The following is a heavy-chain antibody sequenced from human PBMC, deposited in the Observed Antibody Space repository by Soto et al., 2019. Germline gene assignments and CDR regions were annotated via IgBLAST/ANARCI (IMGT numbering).Heavy chain of an antibody. CDR3: ARADSTIIPAVSDF. CDR2: ISKSDYT. Sequence: GRSMRLQCSVAGCTYHSYGVNWVNQAPGKGLEWVSSISKSDYTYYSDSVKGRFTISRDNAKNSVSLQMNTLRVEDTVVYYCARADSTIIPAVSDFWGQGPLVSVSS. J-gene: IGHJ4*02. V-gene: IGHV3-21*01. CDR1: GCTYHSYG. D-gene: IGHD2-2*01.